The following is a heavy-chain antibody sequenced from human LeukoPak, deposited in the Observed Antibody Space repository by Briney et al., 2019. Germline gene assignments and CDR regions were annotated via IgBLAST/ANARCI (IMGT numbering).Heavy chain of an antibody. Sequence: PGGSLRLSCAASGFTFSSYAMHWVRQAPGKGLEWVAVISYDGSNKHYADSVKGRFTISRDNSKNTLYLQMNSLRAEDTAVYYCARAYSSSWYSANWFDPWGQGTLVTVSS. V-gene: IGHV3-30-3*01. CDR1: GFTFSSYA. CDR2: ISYDGSNK. D-gene: IGHD6-13*01. CDR3: ARAYSSSWYSANWFDP. J-gene: IGHJ5*02.